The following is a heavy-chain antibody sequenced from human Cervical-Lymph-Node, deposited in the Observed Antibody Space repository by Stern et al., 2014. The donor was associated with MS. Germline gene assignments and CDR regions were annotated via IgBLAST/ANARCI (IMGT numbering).Heavy chain of an antibody. D-gene: IGHD2-15*01. J-gene: IGHJ5*02. CDR3: ARGIVTNRPAATLHNLFDP. Sequence: QLVQSGPEVKKPGSSVKVSCKASGGTFSSSYAVSWVRQAPGQGLEWMGRIIPIIGLPNYAQKFQTRLTITADKSTSTVYMELSSLTSEDTAVYYCARGIVTNRPAATLHNLFDPWGQGTLVTVSS. CDR2: IIPIIGLP. V-gene: IGHV1-69*09. CDR1: GGTFSSSYA.